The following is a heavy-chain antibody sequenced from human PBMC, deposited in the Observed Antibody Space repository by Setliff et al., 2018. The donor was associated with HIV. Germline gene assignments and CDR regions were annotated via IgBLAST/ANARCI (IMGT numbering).Heavy chain of an antibody. CDR1: GGSISDNFHY. V-gene: IGHV4-39*07. Sequence: PSETLSLTCTVSGGSISDNFHYWGWIRQPPGKGLEWIGSSSYSGTTNYNPSLKSRLTISVDTSKNQFSLKLSSVTAADTAVYYCARLRLLYYYYYMDVWGKGTTVTVSS. J-gene: IGHJ6*03. CDR2: SSYSGTT. CDR3: ARLRLLYYYYYMDV.